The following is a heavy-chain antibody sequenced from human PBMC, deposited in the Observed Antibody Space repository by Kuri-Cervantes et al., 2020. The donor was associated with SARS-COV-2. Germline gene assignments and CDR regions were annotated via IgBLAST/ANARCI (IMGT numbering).Heavy chain of an antibody. J-gene: IGHJ4*02. D-gene: IGHD2-15*01. Sequence: SVKVSCKASGGTFSSYAISWVRQAPGQGLEWMGGIIPIFGTANYAQKFQGRVTITTDESTSTAYMELSSLRSEDTAVYYCARGTPTALLGLSNLCFVYWGQRGLVTVSS. CDR2: IIPIFGTA. CDR3: ARGTPTALLGLSNLCFVY. V-gene: IGHV1-69*05. CDR1: GGTFSSYA.